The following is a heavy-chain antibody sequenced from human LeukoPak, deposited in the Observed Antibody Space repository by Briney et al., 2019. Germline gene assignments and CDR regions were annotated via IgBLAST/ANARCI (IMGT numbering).Heavy chain of an antibody. Sequence: SVKVSCKASGGTFSSYAISWVRQAPGQGLEWMGGIIPIFGTANYAQKFQGRVTITADESTSTAYMELSSLRSEDTAVYYCASPGVYSGSYLAYYYGMDVWGQGTTVTVSS. V-gene: IGHV1-69*01. J-gene: IGHJ6*02. CDR2: IIPIFGTA. CDR1: GGTFSSYA. D-gene: IGHD1-26*01. CDR3: ASPGVYSGSYLAYYYGMDV.